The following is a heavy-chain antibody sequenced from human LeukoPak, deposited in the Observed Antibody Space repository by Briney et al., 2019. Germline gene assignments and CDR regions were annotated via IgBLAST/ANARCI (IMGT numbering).Heavy chain of an antibody. J-gene: IGHJ6*04. CDR3: ARVRGLYSSSWCIPGYYYGMDV. CDR2: INHSGST. D-gene: IGHD6-13*01. V-gene: IGHV4-34*01. Sequence: SETLSLTCAVYGGSFSGYYWSWIRQPPGKGLEWIGEINHSGSTNYNPSLKSRVTISVDTSKNQFSLKLSSVTAADTAVYYCARVRGLYSSSWCIPGYYYGMDVWGKGTTVTVSS. CDR1: GGSFSGYY.